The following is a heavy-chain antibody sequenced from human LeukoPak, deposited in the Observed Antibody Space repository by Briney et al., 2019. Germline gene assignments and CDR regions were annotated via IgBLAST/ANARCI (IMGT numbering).Heavy chain of an antibody. J-gene: IGHJ3*02. Sequence: SETLSLTCTVSGASVSNYDWSWIRQPPGKGLEWIGYIYYSGSTNYNPSLKSRVTISVDTSKNQFSLKLTSVPAADTAMYYCARRGGSPLGAFDIWGQGTMVTVSS. V-gene: IGHV4-59*02. CDR3: ARRGGSPLGAFDI. D-gene: IGHD1-26*01. CDR1: GASVSNYD. CDR2: IYYSGST.